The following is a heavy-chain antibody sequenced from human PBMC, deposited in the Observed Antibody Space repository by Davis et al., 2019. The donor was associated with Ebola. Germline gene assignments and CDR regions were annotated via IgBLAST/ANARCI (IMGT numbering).Heavy chain of an antibody. V-gene: IGHV5-51*01. J-gene: IGHJ4*02. CDR3: ARATSSDY. CDR1: GYSFTSYW. Sequence: GESLKISCKVSGYSFTSYWIAWVRQMPGRGLQWMGIIYPDDSETTYSPSFQGQISISADRSISTAYLQWSSLKASDTAIYYCARATSSDYWGQGTLVTVSS. D-gene: IGHD6-6*01. CDR2: IYPDDSET.